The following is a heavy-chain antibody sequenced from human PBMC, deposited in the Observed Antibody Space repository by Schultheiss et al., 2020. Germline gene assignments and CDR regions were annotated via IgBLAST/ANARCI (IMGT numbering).Heavy chain of an antibody. Sequence: SETLSLTCTVSGGSISSYYWSWIRQPPGKGLEWIGYIYYSGSTNYNPSLKSRVTISVDTSKNQFSLKLSSVTAADTAVYYCARGITIFGVVATSHFDYWGQGTLVTVSS. CDR3: ARGITIFGVVATSHFDY. J-gene: IGHJ4*02. CDR1: GGSISSYY. V-gene: IGHV4-59*08. D-gene: IGHD3-3*01. CDR2: IYYSGST.